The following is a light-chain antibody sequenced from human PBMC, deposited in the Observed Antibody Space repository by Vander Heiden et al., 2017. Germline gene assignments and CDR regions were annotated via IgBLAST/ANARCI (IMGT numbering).Light chain of an antibody. V-gene: IGKV6-21*01. CDR2: YAS. CDR1: ENIGRS. CDR3: HKSSSVPYS. J-gene: IGKJ2*01. Sequence: EMVLTQSPDFQSVAPQEKVTITCRASENIGRSLHWYQQKPGQSPKLRIKYASQSYSGVPSRFSGGGSGTCFTLTINSLEAEDAATYYCHKSSSVPYSFGQGTKLNIK.